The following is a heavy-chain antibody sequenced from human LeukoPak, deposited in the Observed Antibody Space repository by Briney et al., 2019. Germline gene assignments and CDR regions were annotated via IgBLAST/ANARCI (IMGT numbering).Heavy chain of an antibody. CDR1: GYTFSDYD. CDR2: MNPNSGST. Sequence: ASVKVSCKASGYTFSDYDINWVRQARGQGFEWVGWMNPNSGSTGYARKFQGRVTMTRNTSLRTAYLEVTSLTSEDTAVYFCTRRAIEGGFRIDHWGQGTLVTVSS. J-gene: IGHJ4*02. D-gene: IGHD2/OR15-2a*01. V-gene: IGHV1-8*01. CDR3: TRRAIEGGFRIDH.